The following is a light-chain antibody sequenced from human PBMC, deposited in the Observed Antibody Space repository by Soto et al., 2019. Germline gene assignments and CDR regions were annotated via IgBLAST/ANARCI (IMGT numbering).Light chain of an antibody. J-gene: IGKJ1*01. CDR3: QQYHSAWT. CDR2: TVS. V-gene: IGKV1-5*03. CDR1: QSISPW. Sequence: DIQITQSPSTLSASVVDRVTITCRASQSISPWLAWYQQKPGKAPNLLIYTVSNLEGGVPSRFSGSGSGTEFTLTISSLQPDDFATYYCQQYHSAWTFGQGTKVDIK.